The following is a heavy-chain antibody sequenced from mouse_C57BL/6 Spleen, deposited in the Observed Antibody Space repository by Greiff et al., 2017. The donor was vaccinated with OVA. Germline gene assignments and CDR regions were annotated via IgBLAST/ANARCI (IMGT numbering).Heavy chain of an antibody. CDR3: ARGGYGSSYEGGFAY. D-gene: IGHD1-1*01. CDR1: GYTFTSYW. Sequence: VQLQQPGTELVKPGASVKLSCKASGYTFTSYWMHWVKQRPGQGLEWIGNINPSNGGTNYNEKFKSKATPTVDKSSSTAYMQLSSLTSEDSAVYYCARGGYGSSYEGGFAYWGQGTLVTVSA. J-gene: IGHJ3*01. CDR2: INPSNGGT. V-gene: IGHV1-53*01.